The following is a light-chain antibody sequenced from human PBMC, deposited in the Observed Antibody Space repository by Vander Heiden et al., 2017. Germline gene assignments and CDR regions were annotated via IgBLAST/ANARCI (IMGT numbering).Light chain of an antibody. V-gene: IGKV3-15*01. CDR2: AAS. J-gene: IGKJ2*01. Sequence: EIVMTQSPTPLPVSPGERATPSRRASQSVKNNLAWFQQKPGQAPRLLIYAASTRATGIADRFSGSGSGTDFTLTISSLLSEDVAVYYCQQYNDWPPRYTFGQGTKLEIK. CDR3: QQYNDWPPRYT. CDR1: QSVKNN.